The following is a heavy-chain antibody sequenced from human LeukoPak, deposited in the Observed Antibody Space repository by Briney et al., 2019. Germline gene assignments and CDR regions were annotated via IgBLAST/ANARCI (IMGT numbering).Heavy chain of an antibody. V-gene: IGHV1-18*01. D-gene: IGHD2-2*01. CDR2: ISAYNGNT. Sequence: ASVKVSCKASGYTFTSYGISWVRQAPGQGLEWMGWISAYNGNTNYAQKLQGRVTMTTDTSTSTAYMELRSLRSDDTAVYYCARVEGAVVVVPAATSVTYDYRGQGTLVTDSS. CDR3: ARVEGAVVVVPAATSVTYDY. CDR1: GYTFTSYG. J-gene: IGHJ4*02.